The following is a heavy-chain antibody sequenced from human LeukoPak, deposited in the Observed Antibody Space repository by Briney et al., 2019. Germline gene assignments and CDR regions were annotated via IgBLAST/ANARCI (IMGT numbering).Heavy chain of an antibody. J-gene: IGHJ4*02. CDR1: GGSISSSSYY. V-gene: IGHV4-39*07. D-gene: IGHD4-17*01. CDR3: AREGGTVPDY. Sequence: PSETLSLTCTVSGGSISSSSYYWCWIRQPLGKLLQWIGSAYYSGSTYHNPSLRSRVTISVDTSKKQFSLKLSSVTAADTAIYYCAREGGTVPDYWGQGTLVTVSS. CDR2: AYYSGST.